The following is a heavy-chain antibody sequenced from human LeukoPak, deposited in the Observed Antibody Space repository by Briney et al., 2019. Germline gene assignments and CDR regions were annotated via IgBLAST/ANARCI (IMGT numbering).Heavy chain of an antibody. Sequence: GGSLRLSCAASVFTFSSYWMHWVRQAPGKGLEWVSSISSSNGYIYYADSVKGRFTISRDNAKNSLYLQMNSLRAEDTAVYYCARGRGYCSSTSCYLIDFWGQGTLVTVSS. CDR1: VFTFSSYW. D-gene: IGHD2-2*01. CDR2: ISSSNGYI. CDR3: ARGRGYCSSTSCYLIDF. V-gene: IGHV3-21*01. J-gene: IGHJ4*02.